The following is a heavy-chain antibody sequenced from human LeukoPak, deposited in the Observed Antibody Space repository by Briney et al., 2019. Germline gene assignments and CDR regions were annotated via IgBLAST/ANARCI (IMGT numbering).Heavy chain of an antibody. CDR3: ATYSRGRNSWYLPLFDS. Sequence: GGSLRLSCAASGFTFSSYSMNWVRQAPGKGLEWVSSISSSSSYIYYADSVKGRFTISRDNAKNSLYLQMNSLRAEDTAAYYCATYSRGRNSWYLPLFDSWGQGTLVTVSS. CDR2: ISSSSSYI. D-gene: IGHD6-13*01. V-gene: IGHV3-21*01. CDR1: GFTFSSYS. J-gene: IGHJ4*02.